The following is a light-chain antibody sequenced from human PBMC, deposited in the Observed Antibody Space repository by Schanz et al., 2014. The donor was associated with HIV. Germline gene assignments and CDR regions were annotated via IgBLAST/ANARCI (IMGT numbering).Light chain of an antibody. CDR1: SSNIGNNA. CDR2: RNN. J-gene: IGLJ3*02. Sequence: QSVLTQPPSVSEAPRQRVTISCSGSSSNIGNNAVNWYQQLPGKAPKLLIYRNNQRPSGVPDRFSGSKSGTSASLAISGLRSEDEADYYCAAWDDSLNGPVFGGGTKLTVL. V-gene: IGLV1-36*01. CDR3: AAWDDSLNGPV.